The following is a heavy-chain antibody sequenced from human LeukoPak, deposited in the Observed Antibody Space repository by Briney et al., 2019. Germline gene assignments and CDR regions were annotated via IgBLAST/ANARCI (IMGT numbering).Heavy chain of an antibody. CDR3: ARMKGCSSTTCYFAIY. V-gene: IGHV3-74*01. CDR2: INSDGIST. D-gene: IGHD2-2*01. Sequence: GGSLRLSCAASGYTFSSYWMHWVRQAPGKGLVWVSRINSDGISTTYADTVKGRFTISRDNAKNTLYLQMNSLRAEDTAVYYCARMKGCSSTTCYFAIYWGQGTLVTVSS. J-gene: IGHJ4*02. CDR1: GYTFSSYW.